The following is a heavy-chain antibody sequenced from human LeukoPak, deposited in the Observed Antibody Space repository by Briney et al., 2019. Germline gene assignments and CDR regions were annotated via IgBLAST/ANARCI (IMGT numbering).Heavy chain of an antibody. Sequence: PSETLSLTCAVYGGSFSGYYWSCIRDPPGKGLECIGEINHSGSANYTPSLKSHVTISVDTSKNQFSLKLSSVTAADTAVYYCASTGYSSYTDYWGQGNLVTVSS. CDR2: INHSGSA. CDR3: ASTGYSSYTDY. V-gene: IGHV4-34*01. D-gene: IGHD6-19*01. CDR1: GGSFSGYY. J-gene: IGHJ4*02.